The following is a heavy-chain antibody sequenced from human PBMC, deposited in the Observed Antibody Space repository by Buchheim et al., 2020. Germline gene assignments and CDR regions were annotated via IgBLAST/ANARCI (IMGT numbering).Heavy chain of an antibody. CDR2: ISSDGTNK. Sequence: QVQLVESGGGVVQPGRSLRLSCAASGFTFSSYAMHWVRQAPGKGLEWVAVISSDGTNKYYADSVKGRFTISRDSYKSTLFLQMISPRGDDTAVYYCARGRGSYSFDSWGQGTL. D-gene: IGHD1-26*01. V-gene: IGHV3-30*04. CDR1: GFTFSSYA. J-gene: IGHJ4*02. CDR3: ARGRGSYSFDS.